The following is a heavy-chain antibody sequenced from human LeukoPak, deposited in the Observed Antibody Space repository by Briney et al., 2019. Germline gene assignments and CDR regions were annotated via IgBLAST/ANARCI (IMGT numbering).Heavy chain of an antibody. Sequence: GESLKISCKGSGYSFTSYWIGWVRQMPGKGLEWMGIIYPGDSDTRYSPSFQGQVTISADKSISTAYPQWSSLKASDTAMYYCATHNYGGNANYYYYMDVWGKGTTVTVSS. CDR2: IYPGDSDT. J-gene: IGHJ6*03. D-gene: IGHD4-23*01. CDR3: ATHNYGGNANYYYYMDV. CDR1: GYSFTSYW. V-gene: IGHV5-51*01.